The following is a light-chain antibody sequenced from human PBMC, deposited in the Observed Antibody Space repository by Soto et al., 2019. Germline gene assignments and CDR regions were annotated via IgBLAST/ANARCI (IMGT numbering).Light chain of an antibody. J-gene: IGKJ2*01. V-gene: IGKV3-20*01. CDR3: QQYGSSPPT. Sequence: EIVLTQSPGTLSLSPGERATLSCRASQSVSSSYLAWYQQKPGQAPRLLIYGASSRATGIPDRFSGSVSGTDLTLTNSSLEPEDFAVYYCQQYGSSPPTFGQGTKLEIK. CDR2: GAS. CDR1: QSVSSSY.